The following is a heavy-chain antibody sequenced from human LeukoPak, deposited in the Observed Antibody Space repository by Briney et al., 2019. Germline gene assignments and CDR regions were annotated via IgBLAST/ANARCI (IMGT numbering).Heavy chain of an antibody. Sequence: GGSLRLSCAASGFSFANYAMTWVRQAPGKGLEWVSSISGSGGKIDYAASVKGRFTVSRDNSRNTLTLHMNSLRAEDAAVYYCARDNYDSSGYYFDWGQGTLVTVSS. CDR3: ARDNYDSSGYYFD. D-gene: IGHD3-22*01. J-gene: IGHJ4*02. CDR2: ISGSGGKI. V-gene: IGHV3-23*01. CDR1: GFSFANYA.